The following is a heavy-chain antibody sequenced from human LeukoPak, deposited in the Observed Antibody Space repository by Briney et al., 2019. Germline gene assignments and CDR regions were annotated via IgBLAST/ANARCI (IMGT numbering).Heavy chain of an antibody. Sequence: PGGSLRLSCAASGFTFSTYWMTWVRQAPGKGPEWVANIKEDGSATYYVDSVKGRFTISRDNAKKSLYLQMNSLRAEDTAVYYCAKLSASQARGEGYWGQGTLVTVSS. CDR1: GFTFSTYW. CDR2: IKEDGSAT. V-gene: IGHV3-7*05. J-gene: IGHJ4*02. CDR3: AKLSASQARGEGY. D-gene: IGHD3-16*01.